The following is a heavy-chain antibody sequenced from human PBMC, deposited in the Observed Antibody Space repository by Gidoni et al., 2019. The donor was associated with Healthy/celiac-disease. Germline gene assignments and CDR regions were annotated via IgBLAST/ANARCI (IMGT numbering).Heavy chain of an antibody. J-gene: IGHJ4*02. CDR2: IRSKANSYAT. V-gene: IGHV3-73*02. Sequence: EVQLVESGGGLVQPGGSLKLSCAASGLTLRGSAMHWVRQASGKGLEWVGRIRSKANSYATAYAASVKGRFTISRDDSKNTAYLQMNSLKTEDTAVYYCTSRAGLVGATLSYWGQGTLVTVSS. CDR1: GLTLRGSA. D-gene: IGHD1-26*01. CDR3: TSRAGLVGATLSY.